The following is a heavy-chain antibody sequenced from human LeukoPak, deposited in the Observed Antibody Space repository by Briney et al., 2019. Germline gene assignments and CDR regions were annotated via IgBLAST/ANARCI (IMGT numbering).Heavy chain of an antibody. CDR1: GFTYSAYS. Sequence: PGGSLRLSCTASGFTYSAYSMNWVRQAPGEGLEWVSAIYSGGSTYYADSVKGRFTISRDNSKNTLYLQMNSLRAEDTAVYYCARDVSGYLNFDYWGQGTLVTVSS. V-gene: IGHV3-53*01. J-gene: IGHJ4*02. D-gene: IGHD3-22*01. CDR2: IYSGGST. CDR3: ARDVSGYLNFDY.